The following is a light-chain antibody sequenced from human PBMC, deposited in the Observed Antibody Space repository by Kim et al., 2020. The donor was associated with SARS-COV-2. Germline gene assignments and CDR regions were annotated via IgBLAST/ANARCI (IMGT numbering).Light chain of an antibody. CDR3: QQYNSYSST. Sequence: DIQMTQSPSTLSASVGDRVTITCRASQSISSWLAWYQQKPGKAPKLLIYKASSLESGVPSRFSGSGSGTEFTLTISSLQPDDFATYYCQQYNSYSSTFGQGTKLRS. J-gene: IGKJ2*01. CDR1: QSISSW. CDR2: KAS. V-gene: IGKV1-5*03.